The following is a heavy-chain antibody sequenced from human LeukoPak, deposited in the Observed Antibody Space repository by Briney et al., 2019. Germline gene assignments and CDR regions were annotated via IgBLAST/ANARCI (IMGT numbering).Heavy chain of an antibody. J-gene: IGHJ3*02. CDR2: INPSGGST. CDR3: ARAGRETDAFDI. CDR1: GGTFSSYA. Sequence: ASVKVSCKASGGTFSSYAISWVRQAPGQGLEWMGIINPSGGSTSYAQKFQGRVTMTRDTSTSTVYMELSSLRSEDTAVYYCARAGRETDAFDIWGQGTMVTVSS. V-gene: IGHV1-46*01. D-gene: IGHD3-10*01.